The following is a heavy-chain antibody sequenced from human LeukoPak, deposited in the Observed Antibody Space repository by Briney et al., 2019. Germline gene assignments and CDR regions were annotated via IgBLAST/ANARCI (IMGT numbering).Heavy chain of an antibody. D-gene: IGHD5-12*01. CDR2: ISYDGSNE. Sequence: GGSLRLSCAASGFTFSCCGMHWVRQAPGKGLEWVALISYDGSNEYYADSVKGRFTISRDHSKSTLYLQMNSLRPADTAVYYCAREDIVAPLDYWGQGTLVTVSS. CDR3: AREDIVAPLDY. CDR1: GFTFSCCG. V-gene: IGHV3-30*03. J-gene: IGHJ4*02.